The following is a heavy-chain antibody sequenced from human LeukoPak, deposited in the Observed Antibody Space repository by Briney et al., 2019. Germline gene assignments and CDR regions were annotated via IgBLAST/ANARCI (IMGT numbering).Heavy chain of an antibody. D-gene: IGHD3-9*01. CDR2: INPNSGGT. V-gene: IGHV1-2*02. CDR3: ARVHYDIFRPDAFDI. Sequence: ASVKVSCKASGYTFTGYYMHWARQAPGQGLEWMGWINPNSGGTNYAQKFQGRVTMTRDTSISTAYMELSRLRSDDTAAYYCARVHYDIFRPDAFDIWGQGTMVTVSS. CDR1: GYTFTGYY. J-gene: IGHJ3*02.